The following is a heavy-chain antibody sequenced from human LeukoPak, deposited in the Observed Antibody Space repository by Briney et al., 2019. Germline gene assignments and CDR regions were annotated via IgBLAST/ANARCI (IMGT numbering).Heavy chain of an antibody. Sequence: GRSLRLSCAASGFTFSNYALSWVRQAPGKGLQWVSTISITGGSTYYADSVKGRFTISRDNSRNTVSLQMNSLRAEDTAVYYCAKEVPLYCAATNCEEGSFDCWGQGTLVTISS. J-gene: IGHJ4*02. CDR1: GFTFSNYA. V-gene: IGHV3-23*01. CDR2: ISITGGST. CDR3: AKEVPLYCAATNCEEGSFDC. D-gene: IGHD2-8*02.